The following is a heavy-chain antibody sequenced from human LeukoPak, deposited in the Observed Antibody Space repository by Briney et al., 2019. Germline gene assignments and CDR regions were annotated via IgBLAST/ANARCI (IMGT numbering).Heavy chain of an antibody. J-gene: IGHJ4*02. CDR1: GFTFSSYG. CDR3: ARDRSWYYYDSSGFDY. V-gene: IGHV3-30*19. CDR2: ISYDGSNK. Sequence: GGSLRLSCAASGFTFSSYGMHWVRQAPGKGLEWVAVISYDGSNKYYADSVKGRFTISRDNSKNTLYLQMNSLRAEDTAVYYCARDRSWYYYDSSGFDYWGQGTLVTVSS. D-gene: IGHD3-22*01.